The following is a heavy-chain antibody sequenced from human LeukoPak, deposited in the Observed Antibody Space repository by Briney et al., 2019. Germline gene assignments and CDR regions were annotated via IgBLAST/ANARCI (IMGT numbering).Heavy chain of an antibody. CDR3: ARGQWLDLY. V-gene: IGHV3-33*01. CDR1: GFTFSSYG. J-gene: IGHJ4*02. Sequence: GGSLTLSCAASGFTFSSYGMHWVRQPPAKGLEWVAVIWYDGSNKYYADSVKGRFTISRDNSKNTLYLQMNSLRAEDTAVYYCARGQWLDLYWGQGTLVTVSS. CDR2: IWYDGSNK. D-gene: IGHD6-19*01.